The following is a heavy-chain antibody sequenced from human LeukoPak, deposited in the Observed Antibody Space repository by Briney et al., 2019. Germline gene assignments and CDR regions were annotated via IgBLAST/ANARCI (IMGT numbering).Heavy chain of an antibody. J-gene: IGHJ4*02. CDR2: ISWDGGST. D-gene: IGHD3-22*01. V-gene: IGHV3-43*01. Sequence: GGSLRLSCAASGFTFDDYTMHWVRQAPGKGLEWVSLISWDGGSTYYADSVKGRFTISRDNSKSSLYLQMNSLRTEDTALYYCAKEAAYYYDSSGPFDYWGQGTLVTVSS. CDR3: AKEAAYYYDSSGPFDY. CDR1: GFTFDDYT.